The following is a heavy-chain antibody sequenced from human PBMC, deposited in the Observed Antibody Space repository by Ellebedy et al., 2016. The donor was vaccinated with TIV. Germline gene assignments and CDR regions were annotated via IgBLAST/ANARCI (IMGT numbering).Heavy chain of an antibody. D-gene: IGHD4-11*01. CDR1: GFTFSSYS. Sequence: PGGSLRLSCAASGFTFSSYSMNWVRKAPGKGLEWVSYISSSSSTIYYADSVKGRFTISIDKAKNSLYLQMNSRRAEDTAVYYCASYSNYNWFDPWGQGTLVTVSS. J-gene: IGHJ5*02. CDR3: ASYSNYNWFDP. CDR2: ISSSSSTI. V-gene: IGHV3-48*01.